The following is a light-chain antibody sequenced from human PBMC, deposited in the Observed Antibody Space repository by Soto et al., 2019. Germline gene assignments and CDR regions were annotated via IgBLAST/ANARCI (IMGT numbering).Light chain of an antibody. Sequence: QSALTQPRSVSGSPGQSVTICCTGTSSDVGGYNYVSWYQQHPGKAPKVMIYDVNKRPSGVPDRFSGSKSGNTASLTISGLQAEDEADYHCCSYAGGYTFWVFGAGTKVTVL. J-gene: IGLJ3*02. V-gene: IGLV2-11*01. CDR1: SSDVGGYNY. CDR3: CSYAGGYTFWV. CDR2: DVN.